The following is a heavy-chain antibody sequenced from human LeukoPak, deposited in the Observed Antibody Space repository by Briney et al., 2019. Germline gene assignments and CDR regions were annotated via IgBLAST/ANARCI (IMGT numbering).Heavy chain of an antibody. D-gene: IGHD2-15*01. CDR1: GFTVSSNY. V-gene: IGHV3-66*01. J-gene: IGHJ3*02. Sequence: TGGSLRLSCAASGFTVSSNYMSWVCQAPGKGLEWVSVIYSGGSTYYADSVKGRFTISRDNSKNTLYLQMNSLRAEDTAVYYCARATLLPGGSGGSFEAFDIWGQGTMVTVSS. CDR3: ARATLLPGGSGGSFEAFDI. CDR2: IYSGGST.